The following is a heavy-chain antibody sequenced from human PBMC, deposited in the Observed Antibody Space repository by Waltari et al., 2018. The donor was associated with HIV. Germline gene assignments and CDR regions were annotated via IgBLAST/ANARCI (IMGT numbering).Heavy chain of an antibody. CDR3: ARDSSFGVVIDV. CDR1: GGSLSSYY. D-gene: IGHD3-3*01. V-gene: IGHV4-4*07. Sequence: QVQLQESGPGLVKPSETLSPTCTVSGGSLSSYYWSWLRQPAGKGLEWIGRIYTSGSTNYNPSLKSRVTMSVDTSKNQFSLKLSSVTAADTAVYYCARDSSFGVVIDVWGQGTTVTVSS. CDR2: IYTSGST. J-gene: IGHJ6*02.